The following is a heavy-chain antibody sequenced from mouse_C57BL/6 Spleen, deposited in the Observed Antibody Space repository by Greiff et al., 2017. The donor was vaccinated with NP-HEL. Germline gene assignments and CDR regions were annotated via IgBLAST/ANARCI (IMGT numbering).Heavy chain of an antibody. V-gene: IGHV1-26*01. CDR2: INPNNGGT. D-gene: IGHD1-1*01. CDR3: ARSEYDGSSLDY. J-gene: IGHJ2*01. Sequence: EVQLQQSGPELVKPGASVKISCKASGDTFTDYYMNWVKQSHGKSLERIGDINPNNGGTSYNQKFKGKGTLTVDKSSSTAYMELRSRTSEDSAVYYCARSEYDGSSLDYWGQGTTLTVSS. CDR1: GDTFTDYY.